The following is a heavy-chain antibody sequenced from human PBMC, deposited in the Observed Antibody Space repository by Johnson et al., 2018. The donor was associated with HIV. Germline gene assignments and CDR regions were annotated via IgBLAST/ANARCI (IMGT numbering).Heavy chain of an antibody. J-gene: IGHJ3*02. CDR2: INWNGAIT. CDR1: GFTFDEYA. D-gene: IGHD6-6*01. Sequence: VKLVESGGGVVRPGGSLRLSCTASGFTFDEYAMTWVRQVPGKGLEWVSGINWNGAITGYADSVKGRFTISRDNAKNSLYLQMNSLRAEDTALYFCARDCGSSCTFDIWGQGTMVTVSS. CDR3: ARDCGSSCTFDI. V-gene: IGHV3-20*04.